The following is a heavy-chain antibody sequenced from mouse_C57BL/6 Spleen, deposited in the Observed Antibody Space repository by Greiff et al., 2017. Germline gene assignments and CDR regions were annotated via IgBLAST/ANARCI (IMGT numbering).Heavy chain of an antibody. CDR3: AREIYYDYDVDYAMDY. V-gene: IGHV1-76*01. D-gene: IGHD2-4*01. Sequence: VQLQQSGAELVRPGASVKLSCKASGYTFTDYYINWVKQRPGQGLEWIARIYPGSGNTYYNEKFKGKATLTAEKSSSTAYMQLSNLTSEDSAVYFCAREIYYDYDVDYAMDYWGQGTSVTVSS. CDR2: IYPGSGNT. J-gene: IGHJ4*01. CDR1: GYTFTDYY.